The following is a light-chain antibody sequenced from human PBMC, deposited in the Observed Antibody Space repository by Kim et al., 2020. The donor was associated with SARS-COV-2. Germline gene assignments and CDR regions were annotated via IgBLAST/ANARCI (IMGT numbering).Light chain of an antibody. CDR3: SSYTSSSNVV. CDR2: DVT. CDR1: SSDVGAYNY. Sequence: QSALTQPASVSGSPGQSITISCTGASSDVGAYNYVSWYQQHPGKAPKLMIYDVTNRPSGVSNRFSGSKSGNTASLTISGLHAEDEADYYCSSYTSSSNVVFGGGTQLTVL. V-gene: IGLV2-14*03. J-gene: IGLJ2*01.